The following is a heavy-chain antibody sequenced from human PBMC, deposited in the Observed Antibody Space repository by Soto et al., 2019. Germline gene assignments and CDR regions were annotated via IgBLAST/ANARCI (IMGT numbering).Heavy chain of an antibody. D-gene: IGHD2-2*01. V-gene: IGHV1-2*04. CDR3: AREGGYCSSTSCPGHYYGMDA. CDR2: INPNSGDT. J-gene: IGHJ6*02. Sequence: ASVKVSCKASGYTFTGYYMHWVRQAPGQGLEWMGWINPNSGDTNYAQKFQGWVTMTRDTSISTAYMELSRLRSDDTAVYYCAREGGYCSSTSCPGHYYGMDAWGQGTTVTVSS. CDR1: GYTFTGYY.